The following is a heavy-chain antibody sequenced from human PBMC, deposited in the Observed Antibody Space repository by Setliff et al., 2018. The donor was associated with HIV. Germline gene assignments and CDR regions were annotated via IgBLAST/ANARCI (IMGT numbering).Heavy chain of an antibody. D-gene: IGHD6-6*01. J-gene: IGHJ4*02. V-gene: IGHV4-38-2*02. CDR1: GYSISSGYY. Sequence: SETLSLTCTVSGYSISSGYYWGWIRQPPGKGLEWIGSIYHSGSTYYNPSLKCRVTISIDTSKNQFSLKLTSVTAADTAVYYCARAGSAAASPLDYWGQGTLVTVSS. CDR3: ARAGSAAASPLDY. CDR2: IYHSGST.